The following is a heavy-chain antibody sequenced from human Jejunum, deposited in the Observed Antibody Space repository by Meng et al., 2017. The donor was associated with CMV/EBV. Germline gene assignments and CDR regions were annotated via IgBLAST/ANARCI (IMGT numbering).Heavy chain of an antibody. Sequence: SGFTFTNAWMGWVRQAPGKVLEWVNRIKHEADGGTIDYAAPVKGRFTISRDDSIKTVYLQMNSLKTDDTAVYYCAAGTGMTDFDYWGQGTLVTVSS. CDR2: IKHEADGGTI. D-gene: IGHD1-1*01. CDR3: AAGTGMTDFDY. J-gene: IGHJ4*02. V-gene: IGHV3-15*01. CDR1: GFTFTNAW.